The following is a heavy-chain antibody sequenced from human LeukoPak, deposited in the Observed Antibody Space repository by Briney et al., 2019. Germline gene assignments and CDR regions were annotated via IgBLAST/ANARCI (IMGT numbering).Heavy chain of an antibody. V-gene: IGHV3-21*01. Sequence: GGSLRLSCAASGFTFTYYAMSWVRQAPGKGLEWVSAISSSSSYIYYADSVKGRFTISRDNAKNSLYLQMNSLRAEDTAVYYCARLISPHYYDSSGYGNNFDYWGQGTLVTVSS. CDR1: GFTFTYYA. J-gene: IGHJ4*02. CDR2: ISSSSSYI. D-gene: IGHD3-22*01. CDR3: ARLISPHYYDSSGYGNNFDY.